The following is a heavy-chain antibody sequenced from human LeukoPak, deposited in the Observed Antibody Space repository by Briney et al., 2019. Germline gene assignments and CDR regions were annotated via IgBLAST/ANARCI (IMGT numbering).Heavy chain of an antibody. CDR2: IKQNGSEK. CDR3: ASRAGYTGSWSAFDY. Sequence: GGSLRLSCTASRFTLNNYWMSWVRQAPGKGLEWVANIKQNGSEKYHVDSVKGRFTISRDNAKNSLYLQMNSLGAEDTAVYYCASRAGYTGSWSAFDYWGEGTLLTVSS. J-gene: IGHJ4*02. D-gene: IGHD6-13*01. V-gene: IGHV3-7*05. CDR1: RFTLNNYW.